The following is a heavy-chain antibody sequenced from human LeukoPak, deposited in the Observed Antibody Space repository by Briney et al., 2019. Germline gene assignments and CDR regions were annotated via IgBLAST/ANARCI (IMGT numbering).Heavy chain of an antibody. Sequence: GGSLRLSCAASGFTFSGYTLHWVRQAPGKGLEYVSAIISHGGSTHYADSVKGRFTVSRDNSKNTLCLQMDGLRAEDMAVYYCARITMGATSANFYYYFLDAWGKGTTVTVSS. J-gene: IGHJ6*03. CDR3: ARITMGATSANFYYYFLDA. V-gene: IGHV3-64*02. CDR2: IISHGGST. D-gene: IGHD3-3*01. CDR1: GFTFSGYT.